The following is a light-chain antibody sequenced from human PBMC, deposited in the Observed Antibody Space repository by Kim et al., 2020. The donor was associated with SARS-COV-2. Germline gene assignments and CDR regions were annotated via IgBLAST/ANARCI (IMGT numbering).Light chain of an antibody. Sequence: QSITIACTGASTGIGGHNDVYWYQQHPGKAPQLIIFDVSRRPSGISYRFSGSKSGNTASLTISGLQTQDEADYYCSSYTSTSTVYVFGGGTKVTVL. CDR2: DVS. CDR3: SSYTSTSTVYV. CDR1: STGIGGHND. J-gene: IGLJ1*01. V-gene: IGLV2-14*03.